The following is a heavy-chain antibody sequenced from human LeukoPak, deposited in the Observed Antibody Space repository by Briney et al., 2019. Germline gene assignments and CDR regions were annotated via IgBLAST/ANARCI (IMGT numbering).Heavy chain of an antibody. V-gene: IGHV3-48*01. CDR3: ARGGAARPDY. CDR1: GFTFSSYG. J-gene: IGHJ4*02. CDR2: ISSSSSAI. Sequence: TGGSLRLSCAASGFTFSSYGINWVRQTPGKGLEWVSYISSSSSAINYADSVRGRFTISRDNAKNSLYPQMNSLRPEDTAVYYCARGGAARPDYWGQGTLVTVSS. D-gene: IGHD6-6*01.